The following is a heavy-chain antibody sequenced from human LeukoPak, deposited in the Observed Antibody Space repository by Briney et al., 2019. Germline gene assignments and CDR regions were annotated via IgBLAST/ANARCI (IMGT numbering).Heavy chain of an antibody. D-gene: IGHD3-10*01. CDR1: GFTLSSYW. Sequence: GGSLRLSCVASGFTLSSYWMSWVRQAPGKGLEWVADIKEDGSEKYYVDSVKGRFTISRDNAKNSLYLQMNSLRADDTAVYYCARERGSGSYHPFDPWGQGTLATVSS. CDR3: ARERGSGSYHPFDP. CDR2: IKEDGSEK. V-gene: IGHV3-7*01. J-gene: IGHJ5*02.